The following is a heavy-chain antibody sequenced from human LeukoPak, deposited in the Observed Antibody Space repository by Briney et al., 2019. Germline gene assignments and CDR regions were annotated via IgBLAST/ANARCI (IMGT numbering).Heavy chain of an antibody. Sequence: PSETLSLTCTVSGGSISSYYWSWIRQPPGKGLEWIGYIYYSGSTNYNPSLKSRVTISVDTSKNQFSLKLSSVTAADTAVYYCARDPAAANDAFDIWGQGTMVTVSS. CDR1: GGSISSYY. CDR3: ARDPAAANDAFDI. D-gene: IGHD6-13*01. CDR2: IYYSGST. J-gene: IGHJ3*02. V-gene: IGHV4-59*01.